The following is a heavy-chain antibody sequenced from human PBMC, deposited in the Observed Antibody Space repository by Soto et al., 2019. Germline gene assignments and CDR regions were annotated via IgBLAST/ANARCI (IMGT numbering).Heavy chain of an antibody. CDR3: ASPGPLRSGNYYRY. Sequence: QVQLVQSGAEVKKPGSSVKVSCKASGGTFRSYAISWVRQAPGQGLEWMGGIIPIFKTPNYAQKFQGRVTITAYESTTTAYMELSRLRSEDTAVYYCASPGPLRSGNYYRYWGRGTLVTVSA. V-gene: IGHV1-69*01. J-gene: IGHJ4*02. D-gene: IGHD3-10*01. CDR1: GGTFRSYA. CDR2: IIPIFKTP.